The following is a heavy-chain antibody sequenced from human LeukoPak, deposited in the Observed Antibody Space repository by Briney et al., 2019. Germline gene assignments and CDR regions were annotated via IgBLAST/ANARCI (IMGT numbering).Heavy chain of an antibody. D-gene: IGHD1-1*01. CDR3: ARAAVQDRYRARNFQH. Sequence: ASVKVSCKASGYTFTGYYMHWVRQAPGQGLEWMGWINPNSGGTNYAQKFQGRVTMTRDTSISTAYMELSRLRSDDTAVYYCARAAVQDRYRARNFQHWGQGTLVTVSS. V-gene: IGHV1-2*02. J-gene: IGHJ1*01. CDR2: INPNSGGT. CDR1: GYTFTGYY.